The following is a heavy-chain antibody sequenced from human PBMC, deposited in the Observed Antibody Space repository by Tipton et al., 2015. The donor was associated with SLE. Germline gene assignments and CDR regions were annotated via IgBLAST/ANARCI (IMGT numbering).Heavy chain of an antibody. CDR2: SIPIFGRG. D-gene: IGHD4-17*01. Sequence: SGPEVKKPGSSVKVSCKVSGGTFSSSVISWVRQAPGQGPEWIGGSIPIFGRGNYAQKFQGRLTITADEATSTAYMELNNLRSEDTAEYYCASVAVTERCRVKDGTDVSGQGTTVTVSS. V-gene: IGHV1-69*01. J-gene: IGHJ6*01. CDR1: GGTFSSSV. CDR3: ASVAVTERCRVKDGTDV.